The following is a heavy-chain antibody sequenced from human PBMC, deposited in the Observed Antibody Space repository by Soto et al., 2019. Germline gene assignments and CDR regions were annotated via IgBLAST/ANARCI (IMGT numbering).Heavy chain of an antibody. CDR1: GGTFSSYA. J-gene: IGHJ6*02. Sequence: SVKVSCKASGGTFSSYAISWVRQAPGQGLEWMGGIIPIFGTANYAQKFQGRVTITADESTSTAYMELSSLRSEDTAVYYCASGLDMMTFGGVIIDGMDVWGQGTTVTVSS. CDR3: ASGLDMMTFGGVIIDGMDV. D-gene: IGHD3-16*02. CDR2: IIPIFGTA. V-gene: IGHV1-69*13.